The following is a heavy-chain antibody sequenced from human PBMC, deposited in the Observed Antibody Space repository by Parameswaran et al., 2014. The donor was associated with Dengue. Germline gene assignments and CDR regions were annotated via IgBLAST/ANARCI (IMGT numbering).Heavy chain of an antibody. V-gene: IGHV3-15*01. Sequence: VRQAPGKGLEWVGRIKSKTDGGTTDYAAPVKGRFTISRDDSKNTLYLQMNSLKTEDTAVYYCTTGALYLYYFDYWGQGTLVTVSS. CDR2: IKSKTDGGTT. CDR3: TTGALYLYYFDY. J-gene: IGHJ4*02. D-gene: IGHD2-8*01.